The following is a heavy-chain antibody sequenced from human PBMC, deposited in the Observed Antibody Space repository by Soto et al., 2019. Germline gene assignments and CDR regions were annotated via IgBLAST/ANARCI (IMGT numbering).Heavy chain of an antibody. V-gene: IGHV3-23*01. CDR1: GFTFSSYA. J-gene: IGHJ4*02. CDR2: ISGSGDFT. D-gene: IGHD1-1*01. CDR3: AKTQNDTLHY. Sequence: EVQLLESGGGLVQPGGSLRLSCAASGFTFSSYAMSWVRQAPGKGLEWVSVISGSGDFTFYADSVKGRFTISRDNSTNPLYLPTNCLRAEDPVVYYCAKTQNDTLHYWGQGTLVTVSS.